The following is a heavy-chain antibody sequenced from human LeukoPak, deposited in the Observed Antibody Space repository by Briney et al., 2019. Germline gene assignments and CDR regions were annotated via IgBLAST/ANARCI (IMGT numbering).Heavy chain of an antibody. V-gene: IGHV3-23*01. CDR1: GFTFSSYG. Sequence: QPGGSLRLSCAASGFTFSSYGMGWVRQAPGKGLEWVSAVGGSGGSTYNADSVRGRFTISRDSFKNTLYLQMNSLRAEDTAVYYCAKGADTAMANYFDYWGQGTLVTVSS. J-gene: IGHJ4*02. CDR2: VGGSGGST. CDR3: AKGADTAMANYFDY. D-gene: IGHD5-18*01.